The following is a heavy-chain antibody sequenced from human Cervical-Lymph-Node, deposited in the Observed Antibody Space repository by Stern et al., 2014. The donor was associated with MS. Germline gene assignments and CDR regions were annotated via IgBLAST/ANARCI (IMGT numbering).Heavy chain of an antibody. Sequence: DQLVESGPEVKKPGASVKVSCKASGYIFTGYFMHWVRQAPGQGLEWMGWINPKTGVTHYAQKFHDRVNMTSDTSINTAYMDVRSLRSDDTAVYYCARDIESLYRNHPLVTAQEYWGQGTLVTVSS. V-gene: IGHV1-2*02. CDR3: ARDIESLYRNHPLVTAQEY. CDR2: INPKTGVT. D-gene: IGHD1-14*01. J-gene: IGHJ4*02. CDR1: GYIFTGYF.